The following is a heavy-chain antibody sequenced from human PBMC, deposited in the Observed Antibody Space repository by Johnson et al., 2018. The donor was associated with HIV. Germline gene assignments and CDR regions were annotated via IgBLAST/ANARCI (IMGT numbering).Heavy chain of an antibody. D-gene: IGHD4-17*01. CDR3: TTDRGNGDYDAFDI. CDR1: RFTFSSYW. Sequence: VQLVESGGGVVQPGGSLRLSCAASRFTFSSYWMHWVRQAPGKGLVWVSRINSAGSSTSYADSVKGRFTISRDNAKNTLYLQMNSLKTEDTAVYYCTTDRGNGDYDAFDIWGQGTMVTVSS. V-gene: IGHV3-74*01. CDR2: INSAGSST. J-gene: IGHJ3*02.